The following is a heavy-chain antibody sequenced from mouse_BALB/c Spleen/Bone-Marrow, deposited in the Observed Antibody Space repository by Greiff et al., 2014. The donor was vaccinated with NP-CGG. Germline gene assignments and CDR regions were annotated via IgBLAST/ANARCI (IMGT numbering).Heavy chain of an antibody. Sequence: QVQLQQSGTELVKPGASVKLSCKTSGFTFTSYWIQWVKQRPGQGLGWIGEIFPGIGTTSYNEKFKGKARLTIDTSSNTAYMELSSLTYVDSAVYFCARGGGFAFWGQGTLVTVSA. CDR1: GFTFTSYW. CDR3: ARGGGFAF. V-gene: IGHV1S132*01. J-gene: IGHJ3*01. CDR2: IFPGIGTT.